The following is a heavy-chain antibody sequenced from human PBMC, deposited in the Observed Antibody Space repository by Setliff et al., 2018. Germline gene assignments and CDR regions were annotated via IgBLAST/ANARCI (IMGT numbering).Heavy chain of an antibody. CDR2: IFHSGST. D-gene: IGHD3-16*02. CDR3: ARLESLGDLSLYGLWFDP. J-gene: IGHJ5*02. V-gene: IGHV4-4*02. Sequence: SETLSLTCAVSGSSITSSNWWSWVRQPPGKGLEWIGQIFHSGSTHYNPSLKSRLTISVDQPKNQFSLKLKSVTAADTAVYYCARLESLGDLSLYGLWFDPWGQGTLVTVSS. CDR1: GSSITSSNW.